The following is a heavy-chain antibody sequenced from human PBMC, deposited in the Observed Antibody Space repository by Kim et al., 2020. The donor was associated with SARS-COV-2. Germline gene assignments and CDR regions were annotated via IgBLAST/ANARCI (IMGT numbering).Heavy chain of an antibody. V-gene: IGHV1-18*01. J-gene: IGHJ4*02. Sequence: GNTEYAQNLQDRVAMTRDTATSAAYVEVRGLRSDDAAVYYCARGDYTHFDFWGQGTLVTVSS. CDR3: ARGDYTHFDF. D-gene: IGHD2-2*02. CDR2: GNT.